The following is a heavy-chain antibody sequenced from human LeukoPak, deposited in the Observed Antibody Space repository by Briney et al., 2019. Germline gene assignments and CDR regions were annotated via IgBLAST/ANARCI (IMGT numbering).Heavy chain of an antibody. V-gene: IGHV3-23*01. CDR3: AKDEWSSGYDFDY. CDR2: ISGSGGST. D-gene: IGHD5-12*01. CDR1: GFTFSSYA. Sequence: GGSLRLSCAASGFTFSSYAMSWVRQAPGKGLEWVSDISGSGGSTHYADSVKGRFTISRDNSKNTLYLQMNSLRAEDTAVYYCAKDEWSSGYDFDYWGQGTLVTVSS. J-gene: IGHJ4*02.